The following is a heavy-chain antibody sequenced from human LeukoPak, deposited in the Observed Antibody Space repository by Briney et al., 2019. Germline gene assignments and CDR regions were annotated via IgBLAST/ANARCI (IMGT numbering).Heavy chain of an antibody. Sequence: SETLSLTCTVSGGSISSSSYYWGWIRQPPGKGLEWIGSIFYSGRTYYNPSLKSRVTMSVDTSKNQFSLRLSSVNAADTAVYYCARGPYSTGPWDAWGQGTMVTVSS. CDR3: ARGPYSTGPWDA. V-gene: IGHV4-39*07. J-gene: IGHJ3*01. CDR2: IFYSGRT. CDR1: GGSISSSSYY. D-gene: IGHD6-25*01.